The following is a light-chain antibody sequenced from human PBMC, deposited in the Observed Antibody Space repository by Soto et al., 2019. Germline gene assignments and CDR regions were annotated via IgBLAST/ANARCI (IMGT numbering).Light chain of an antibody. V-gene: IGKV3-11*01. CDR1: QSVSSF. CDR2: DAS. J-gene: IGKJ4*01. CDR3: QQRSNWPPLT. Sequence: EVVLTQSPATLSLSPGERATLSCRASQSVSSFQAWYQQKPGQAPRLLIYDASNRAPGIPARFSGSGSGTDFTLTISSLEPEDFAVYYCQQRSNWPPLTFGGGTKVEIK.